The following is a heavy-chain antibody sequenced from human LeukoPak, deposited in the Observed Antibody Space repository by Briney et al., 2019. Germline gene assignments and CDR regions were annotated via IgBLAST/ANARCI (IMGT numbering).Heavy chain of an antibody. CDR1: GFTFSTNW. D-gene: IGHD3-10*01. J-gene: IGHJ4*02. Sequence: PGGSLRLSCAASGFTFSTNWMSWVRQAPGKGLEWVASIKQEVSEKYYVDSVKGRFTISGDNAKNSLYLLMNSLRAEDTAVYYCATGYGSGSYYPFDYWGQGTLVTVSS. CDR2: IKQEVSEK. V-gene: IGHV3-7*01. CDR3: ATGYGSGSYYPFDY.